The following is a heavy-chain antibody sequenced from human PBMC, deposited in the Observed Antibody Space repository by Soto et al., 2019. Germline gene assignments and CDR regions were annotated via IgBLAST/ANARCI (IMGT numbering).Heavy chain of an antibody. Sequence: ASVKVSCKASGGTFSSYAISWVRQAPGQGLEWMGGIIPIFGTANYAQKFQGRVTITADESTSTAYMELSSLRSEDTAVYYCARQASSGYYNFDYWAQGTLVTVSS. CDR1: GGTFSSYA. D-gene: IGHD3-22*01. J-gene: IGHJ4*02. CDR2: IIPIFGTA. CDR3: ARQASSGYYNFDY. V-gene: IGHV1-69*13.